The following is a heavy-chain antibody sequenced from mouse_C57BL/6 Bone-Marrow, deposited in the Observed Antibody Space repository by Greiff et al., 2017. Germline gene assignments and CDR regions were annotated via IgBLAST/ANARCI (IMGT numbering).Heavy chain of an antibody. V-gene: IGHV14-3*01. D-gene: IGHD1-1*01. J-gene: IGHJ3*01. CDR3: ARSIYYYGSSYDWFAY. CDR1: GFNIKNTY. CDR2: IDPANGNT. Sequence: VQLKESVAELVRPGASVKLSCTASGFNIKNTYMHWVKQRPEQGLEWIGRIDPANGNTKYAPKFQGKATITADTSSNTAYLQLSSLTSEDTAIYYCARSIYYYGSSYDWFAYWGQGTLVTVSA.